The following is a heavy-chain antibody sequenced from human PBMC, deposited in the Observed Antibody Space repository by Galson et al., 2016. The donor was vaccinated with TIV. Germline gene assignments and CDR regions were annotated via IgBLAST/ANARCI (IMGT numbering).Heavy chain of an antibody. CDR1: GFTFSSYS. Sequence: SLRLSCAASGFTFSSYSMNWVRQAPGKGLEWVSYISSSGSTIYYADSVKGRFTISRDNAKNSLYLQMNSLRAEDTAVDYCARGGWGYSSGWSYGMDVWGQGTTVTVSS. V-gene: IGHV3-48*01. CDR3: ARGGWGYSSGWSYGMDV. CDR2: ISSSGSTI. D-gene: IGHD6-19*01. J-gene: IGHJ6*02.